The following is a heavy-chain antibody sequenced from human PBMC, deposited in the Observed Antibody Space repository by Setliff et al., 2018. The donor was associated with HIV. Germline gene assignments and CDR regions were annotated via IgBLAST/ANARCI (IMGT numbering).Heavy chain of an antibody. Sequence: SETLSLTCTVSGGSISNYYWTWIRQSAGKGLEWIGRIYSSGTTNYNPSLKSRVAVSVDTSKNQFSLKLSSVTAADTAVYYCARDSTGELPDYWGQGTLVTVSS. J-gene: IGHJ4*02. CDR2: IYSSGTT. CDR1: GGSISNYY. V-gene: IGHV4-4*07. D-gene: IGHD1-26*01. CDR3: ARDSTGELPDY.